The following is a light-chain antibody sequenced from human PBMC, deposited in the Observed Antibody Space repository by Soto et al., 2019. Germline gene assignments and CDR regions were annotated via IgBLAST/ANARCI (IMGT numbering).Light chain of an antibody. CDR3: QQYNNWPPLT. Sequence: EIVMTQSPATLSVSPGERATLSCRASQSVSSNLAWYQQKPGQAPRLLIYGASIRATGIPARFSGSGSGTEFTLTISSLQSEDFAVYYCQQYNNWPPLTFGGGTKVEFK. CDR1: QSVSSN. CDR2: GAS. V-gene: IGKV3-15*01. J-gene: IGKJ4*01.